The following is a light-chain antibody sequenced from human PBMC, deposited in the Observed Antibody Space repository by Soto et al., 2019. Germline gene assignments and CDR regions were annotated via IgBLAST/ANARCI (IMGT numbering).Light chain of an antibody. CDR3: QQSDSFPWT. V-gene: IGKV1-12*01. Sequence: DLQMTQSPSSVSASVGDRVTITCRASRDISTWLAWYQQKPGTAPKLLIYAASSLQSGVPSRFSGSGSGTDFTLTISNLQPEDFATYYCQQSDSFPWTFGQGTRLDIK. CDR1: RDISTW. CDR2: AAS. J-gene: IGKJ5*01.